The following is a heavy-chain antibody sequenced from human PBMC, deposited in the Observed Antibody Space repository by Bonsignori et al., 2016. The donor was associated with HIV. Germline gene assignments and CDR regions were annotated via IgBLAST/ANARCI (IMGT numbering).Heavy chain of an antibody. V-gene: IGHV4-39*07. Sequence: SETLSLTCTVSGGSISSSSYYWGWIRQPPGKGLEWIGSIYYSGSTYYNPSLKSRVTISVDTSKNQFSLKLSSVTAADTAVYYCARCITMVRGAPGYNWFDPWGQGTLVTVSS. CDR1: GGSISSSSYY. J-gene: IGHJ5*02. CDR2: IYYSGST. D-gene: IGHD3-10*01. CDR3: ARCITMVRGAPGYNWFDP.